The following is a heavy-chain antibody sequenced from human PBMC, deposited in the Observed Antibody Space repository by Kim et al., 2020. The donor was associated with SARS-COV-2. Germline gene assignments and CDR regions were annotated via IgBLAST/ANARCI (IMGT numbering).Heavy chain of an antibody. D-gene: IGHD4-17*01. CDR3: ARDRDYGDYTVGY. J-gene: IGHJ4*02. Sequence: SPKFQDRVPITRDTSASTAYMELSSLRSEGTAVYYCARDRDYGDYTVGYWGQGTLVTVSS. V-gene: IGHV1-3*01.